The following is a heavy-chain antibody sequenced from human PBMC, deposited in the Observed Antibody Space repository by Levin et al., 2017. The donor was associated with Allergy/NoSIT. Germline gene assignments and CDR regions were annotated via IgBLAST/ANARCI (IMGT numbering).Heavy chain of an antibody. CDR2: ISSTSSAI. J-gene: IGHJ6*03. V-gene: IGHV3-48*02. CDR1: EFTFSSFS. CDR3: ARVFSYYYYVDV. Sequence: LSLTCAASEFTFSSFSMNWVRQAPGKGLEWVSYISSTSSAIYYADSVKGRFTIPRHYAKHSLYPQMNSLRDEDTAVYYCARVFSYYYYVDVWGKGTTVTVTS.